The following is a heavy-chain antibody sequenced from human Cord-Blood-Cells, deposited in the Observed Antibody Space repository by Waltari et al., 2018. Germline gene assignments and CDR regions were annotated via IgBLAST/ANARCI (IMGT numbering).Heavy chain of an antibody. CDR1: GFTFSSYG. CDR2: ISYDGSNK. J-gene: IGHJ4*02. Sequence: QVQLVESGGGVVQPGRSLRLSCAASGFTFSSYGMHWVRQAPGKGLGWVAVISYDGSNKYDADSVKGRFTISRDNSKNTLYLQMNSLRAEDTAVYYCAKDRDGDLDYWGQGTLVTVSS. V-gene: IGHV3-30*18. D-gene: IGHD7-27*01. CDR3: AKDRDGDLDY.